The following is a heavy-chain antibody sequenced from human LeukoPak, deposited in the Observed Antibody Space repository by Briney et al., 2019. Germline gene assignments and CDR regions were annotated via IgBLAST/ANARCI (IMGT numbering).Heavy chain of an antibody. CDR2: ISSSGSTI. D-gene: IGHD6-19*01. CDR1: GFTFSSYE. Sequence: GGSLRLSCAASGFTFSSYEMNWVRQAPGKGLEWVSYISSSGSTIYYADSVKGRFTISRDNAKNSLYLQMNSLRAEDAAVYYCATAVAGTGEDYWGQGTLVTVSS. J-gene: IGHJ4*02. V-gene: IGHV3-48*03. CDR3: ATAVAGTGEDY.